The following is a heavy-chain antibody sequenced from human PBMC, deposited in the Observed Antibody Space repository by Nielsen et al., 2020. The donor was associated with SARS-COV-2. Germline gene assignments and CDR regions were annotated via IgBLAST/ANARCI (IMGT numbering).Heavy chain of an antibody. CDR1: GFTFSSYS. CDR3: ARARYSSSRSAYDY. D-gene: IGHD6-6*01. V-gene: IGHV3-48*04. Sequence: GESLKISCAASGFTFSSYSMNWVRQAPGKGLEWVSYISSSSSTIYYADSVKGRFTISRDNAKNSLYLQMNSLRAEDTAVYYCARARYSSSRSAYDYWGQGTLVTVSS. J-gene: IGHJ4*02. CDR2: ISSSSSTI.